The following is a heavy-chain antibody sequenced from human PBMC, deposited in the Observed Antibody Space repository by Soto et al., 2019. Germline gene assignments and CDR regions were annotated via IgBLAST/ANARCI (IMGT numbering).Heavy chain of an antibody. CDR1: GGYISSISYY. D-gene: IGHD6-19*01. J-gene: IGHJ6*02. CDR3: ARQISSGWYGPTSQDSSGMDV. CDR2: IYYSGST. V-gene: IGHV4-39*01. Sequence: SETLSLTCTVSGGYISSISYYWGLIRQPPGKGLEWIGSIYYSGSTYYNPSLKSRVTISVDTSKNQFSLKLSSVTAAYTAVYYCARQISSGWYGPTSQDSSGMDVWGQGTTVIVSS.